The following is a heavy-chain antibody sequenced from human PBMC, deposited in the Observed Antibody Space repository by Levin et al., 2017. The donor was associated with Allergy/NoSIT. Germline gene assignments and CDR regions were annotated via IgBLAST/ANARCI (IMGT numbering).Heavy chain of an antibody. CDR2: IKSKTDGGTT. V-gene: IGHV3-15*01. CDR3: TTDPAKSDNDYGDPNYCGMDI. CDR1: GFTFSNAW. D-gene: IGHD4-17*01. J-gene: IGHJ6*02. Sequence: GGSLRLSCAASGFTFSNAWMSWVRQAPGKGLEWVGRIKSKTDGGTTDYASPVKGRFTISRDDSKNTLYLQMNSLKTEDTAVYYCTTDPAKSDNDYGDPNYCGMDIWGQGTTVTVSS.